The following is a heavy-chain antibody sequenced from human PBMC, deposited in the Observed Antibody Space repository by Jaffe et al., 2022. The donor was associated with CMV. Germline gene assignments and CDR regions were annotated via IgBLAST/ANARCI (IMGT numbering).Heavy chain of an antibody. Sequence: EMQLVESGGGLVQPGGSLRLSCVASGFTFSHYWMGWVRQAPGKGLEWVANLKEDGNEKHYVDSVKGRFTISRDNAKNSVYLQMNSLRADDTAVYYCARDAWESGPDLDLWGQGTLVTVFS. CDR1: GFTFSHYW. CDR3: ARDAWESGPDLDL. J-gene: IGHJ5*02. CDR2: LKEDGNEK. D-gene: IGHD1-26*01. V-gene: IGHV3-7*03.